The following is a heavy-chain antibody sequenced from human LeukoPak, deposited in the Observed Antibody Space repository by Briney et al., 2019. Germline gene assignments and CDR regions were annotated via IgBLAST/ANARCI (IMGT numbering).Heavy chain of an antibody. CDR2: ISYDGSNK. CDR1: GFTFSSYA. CDR3: AKDHPAGSYGPDYYYYYGMDV. V-gene: IGHV3-30*01. J-gene: IGHJ6*02. D-gene: IGHD1-26*01. Sequence: PGGSLRLSCAASGFTFSSYAMHWGRQAPGKGLECVAVISYDGSNKYYADSVKGRFTISRDNSKNTRYLQMNSLRAEDTAVYYCAKDHPAGSYGPDYYYYYGMDVWGQGTTVTVSS.